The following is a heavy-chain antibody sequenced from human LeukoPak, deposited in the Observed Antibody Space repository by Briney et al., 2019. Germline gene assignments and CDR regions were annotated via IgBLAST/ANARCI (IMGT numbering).Heavy chain of an antibody. D-gene: IGHD3-10*01. Sequence: ASVKVSCKASGYTFTGYYMPWVRQAPGQGLEWMGRINPNSGGTNYAQKFQGRVTMTRDTSISTAYMELSRLRSDDTAVYYCARVTMVRGVIIPYDYWGQGTLVTVSS. CDR1: GYTFTGYY. CDR3: ARVTMVRGVIIPYDY. J-gene: IGHJ4*02. V-gene: IGHV1-2*06. CDR2: INPNSGGT.